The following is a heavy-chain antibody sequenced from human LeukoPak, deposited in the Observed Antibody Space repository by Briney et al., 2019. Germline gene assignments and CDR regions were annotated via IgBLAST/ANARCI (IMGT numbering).Heavy chain of an antibody. CDR3: ARDPPRADYGDYGDY. J-gene: IGHJ4*02. V-gene: IGHV3-7*01. D-gene: IGHD4-17*01. CDR2: IKQGGSEK. Sequence: GSLRLSCGVSWFTFSDYWVNWVRQAPGKGMEWVASIKQGGSEKSYVDSMKGRFTISRDNAKNSLYLQMNSLRAEDTAVYYCARDPPRADYGDYGDYWGQGTLVTVSS. CDR1: WFTFSDYW.